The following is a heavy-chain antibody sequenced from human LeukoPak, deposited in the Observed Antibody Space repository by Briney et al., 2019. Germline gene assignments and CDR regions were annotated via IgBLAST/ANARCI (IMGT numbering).Heavy chain of an antibody. J-gene: IGHJ5*02. V-gene: IGHV4-59*01. D-gene: IGHD1-1*01. CDR3: AGTTTARPFDP. CDR2: NYYRGST. Sequence: SETLSRTCTGPGGSISSYYWSWILHHPGKGQEWIGDNYYRGSTNFNPSLRSRVTISVDTSKNQFSLKLSSVTAADTAVYYCAGTTTARPFDPWGQGTLVTVSS. CDR1: GGSISSYY.